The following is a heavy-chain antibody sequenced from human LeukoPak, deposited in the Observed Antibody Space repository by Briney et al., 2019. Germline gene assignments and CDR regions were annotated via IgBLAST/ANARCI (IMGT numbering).Heavy chain of an antibody. V-gene: IGHV4-39*01. CDR3: EVWFGDSH. CDR1: GGSISSSSYY. J-gene: IGHJ4*02. Sequence: SETLPLTCTVSGGSISSSSYYWGWIRQPPGKGLEWIGSIYYSGSTYYNPSLKSRVTISVDTSKNQFSLKLSSVTAADTAVYYCEVWFGDSHWGQGTLVTVSS. D-gene: IGHD3-10*01. CDR2: IYYSGST.